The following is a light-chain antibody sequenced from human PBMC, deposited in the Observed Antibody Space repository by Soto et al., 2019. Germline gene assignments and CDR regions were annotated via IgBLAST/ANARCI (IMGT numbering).Light chain of an antibody. CDR3: SSYTSGSTHVV. Sequence: QSALTQPASVSGSPGQSITISCTGTSSDVGGYNYVSWYQQHPGKAPQLMIYEVSNRPSGVSNRFSGSKSGNTASLTISGLQAEDEADYYGSSYTSGSTHVVFGGGTELTVL. CDR1: SSDVGGYNY. V-gene: IGLV2-14*01. CDR2: EVS. J-gene: IGLJ2*01.